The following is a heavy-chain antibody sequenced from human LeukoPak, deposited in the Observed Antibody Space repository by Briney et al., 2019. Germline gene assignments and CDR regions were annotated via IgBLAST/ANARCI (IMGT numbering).Heavy chain of an antibody. CDR1: GFTFSSYA. J-gene: IGHJ4*02. Sequence: GSLRLSCAASGFTFSSYAMSWVRQPPGKGLEWIGYVHYSGRTNYNPSLKSRVTMSVDTSKNQFSLKLSSVTAADTAVYYCARGAGYSSELFEYWGQGTLVTVSS. V-gene: IGHV4-59*01. D-gene: IGHD6-25*01. CDR3: ARGAGYSSELFEY. CDR2: VHYSGRT.